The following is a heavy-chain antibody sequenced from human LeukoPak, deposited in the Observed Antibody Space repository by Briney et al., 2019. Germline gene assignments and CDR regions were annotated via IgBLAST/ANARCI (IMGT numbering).Heavy chain of an antibody. D-gene: IGHD3-9*01. CDR3: ARERRYYDILTGYDPPYFDY. CDR2: IYHSGST. J-gene: IGHJ4*02. CDR1: GGSISSGGYY. V-gene: IGHV4-30-2*01. Sequence: SQTLSLTCTVSGGSISSGGYYWSWIRQPPGKGLEWIGYIYHSGSTYYNPSLKSRVTISVDRSKNQFSLKLSSVTAADTAVYYCARERRYYDILTGYDPPYFDYWGQGTLVTVSS.